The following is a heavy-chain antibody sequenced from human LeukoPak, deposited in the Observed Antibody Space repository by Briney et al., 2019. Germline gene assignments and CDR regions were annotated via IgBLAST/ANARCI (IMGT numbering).Heavy chain of an antibody. CDR2: ISSSGGST. CDR3: AKDDAWLQYND. D-gene: IGHD5-24*01. CDR1: GFTVSSNY. V-gene: IGHV3-23*01. Sequence: GGSLRLSCAASGFTVSSNYMSWVRQAPGKGLQWVSGISSSGGSTYQVDSVKGRFTVSRDNSKNTLYLQINSLRDEDTAVYYCAKDDAWLQYNDWGQGTLVTVSS. J-gene: IGHJ4*02.